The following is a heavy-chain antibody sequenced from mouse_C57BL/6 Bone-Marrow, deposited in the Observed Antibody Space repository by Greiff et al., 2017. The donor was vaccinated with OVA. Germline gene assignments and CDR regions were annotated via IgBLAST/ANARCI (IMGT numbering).Heavy chain of an antibody. Sequence: VQRVESGPGLVQPSQSLSITCTVSGFSLTSYGVHWVRQSPGKGLEWLGVIWSGGSTDYNAAFISRLSISKDNSKDQVFCKMNSLQADDTAIYYCARYNVRDYYGSSYGAMDCWGQGTSVTVSS. V-gene: IGHV2-2*01. CDR3: ARYNVRDYYGSSYGAMDC. CDR2: IWSGGST. J-gene: IGHJ4*01. CDR1: GFSLTSYG. D-gene: IGHD1-1*01.